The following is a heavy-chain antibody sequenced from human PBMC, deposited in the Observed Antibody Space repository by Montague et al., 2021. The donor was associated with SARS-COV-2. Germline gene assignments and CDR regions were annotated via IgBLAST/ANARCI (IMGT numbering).Heavy chain of an antibody. D-gene: IGHD7-27*01. J-gene: IGHJ2*01. CDR1: GGSISGDNYY. V-gene: IGHV4-31*03. Sequence: TLSLTCTLSGGSISGDNYYWTWIRQYPGKGLEWIAYIYYTGSTYYNPSLQSRLRTSLDTSKNQFSLTLTSVTAADTAIYYCARNRGWGSRGAGYIDLWGRGTLVTVSS. CDR3: ARNRGWGSRGAGYIDL. CDR2: IYYTGST.